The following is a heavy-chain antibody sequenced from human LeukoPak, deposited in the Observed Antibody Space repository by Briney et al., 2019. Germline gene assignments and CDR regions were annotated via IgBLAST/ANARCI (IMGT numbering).Heavy chain of an antibody. CDR2: IYYSGST. V-gene: IGHV4-59*01. Sequence: KPSETLSLTCTVSGGSISSYYWSWIRQPPGKGLEWIGYIYYSGSTNYNPSLKSRVTISVDTSKNQFSLKLSSVTAADTAVYYCARGNIPAALFDYWGQGTLVTVSS. J-gene: IGHJ4*02. CDR3: ARGNIPAALFDY. D-gene: IGHD2-2*01. CDR1: GGSISSYY.